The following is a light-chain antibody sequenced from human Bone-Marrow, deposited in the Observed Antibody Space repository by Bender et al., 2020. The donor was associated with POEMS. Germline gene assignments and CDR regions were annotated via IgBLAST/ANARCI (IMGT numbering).Light chain of an antibody. V-gene: IGLV2-23*02. CDR3: CSYAPSGSYV. CDR2: EVT. J-gene: IGLJ1*01. CDR1: SSDIGGYNL. Sequence: QSALTQPASVSGSPGQSVTISCSGTSSDIGGYNLVSWYQQYPGKAPKLLIYEVTKRPSRLYNRFSASKSDNTASLTISGLQAEDEADYYCCSYAPSGSYVFGSGTQVTVL.